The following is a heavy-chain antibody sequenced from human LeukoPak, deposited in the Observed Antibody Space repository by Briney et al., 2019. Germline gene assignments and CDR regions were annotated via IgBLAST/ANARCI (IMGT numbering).Heavy chain of an antibody. CDR1: GYTFTGYY. CDR2: INPNSGGT. J-gene: IGHJ4*02. D-gene: IGHD6-19*01. Sequence: AASVKVSCKASGYTFTGYYMHWVRQAPGQGLEWMGWINPNSGGTNYAQKFQGRVTMTRDTSISTAYMELSRLRSDDTAVYYCARGTARGSSGWYDYWGQGTLVTVSS. CDR3: ARGTARGSSGWYDY. V-gene: IGHV1-2*02.